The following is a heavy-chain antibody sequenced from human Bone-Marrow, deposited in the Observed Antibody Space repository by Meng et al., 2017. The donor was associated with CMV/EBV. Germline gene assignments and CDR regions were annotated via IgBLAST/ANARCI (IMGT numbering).Heavy chain of an antibody. V-gene: IGHV3-20*04. CDR2: INWNGGST. D-gene: IGHD1-26*01. CDR1: GFRLDDHG. J-gene: IGHJ3*02. CDR3: ARDSPPEMRSAFDI. Sequence: GGSLRLSCAASGFRLDDHGMGWVRQAPGKGLEWVSGINWNGGSTGYADSVQGRFTISRDNAKNSLYLQMNSLRAEDTALYYCARDSPPEMRSAFDIRGQGTMVTVSS.